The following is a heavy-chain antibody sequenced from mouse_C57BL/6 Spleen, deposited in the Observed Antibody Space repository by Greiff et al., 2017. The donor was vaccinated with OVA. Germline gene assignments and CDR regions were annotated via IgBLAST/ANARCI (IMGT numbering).Heavy chain of an antibody. J-gene: IGHJ4*01. D-gene: IGHD1-1*01. V-gene: IGHV1-62-3*01. CDR2: IDPNSGGT. CDR1: GYTFTSYW. Sequence: QQSSKASGYTFTSYWMHWVKQRPGRGLEWIGRIDPNSGGTKYNEKFKSKATLTVDKPSSTAYMQLSSLTSEDSAVYYCARSAPVEPYAMDYWGQGTSVTVSS. CDR3: ARSAPVEPYAMDY.